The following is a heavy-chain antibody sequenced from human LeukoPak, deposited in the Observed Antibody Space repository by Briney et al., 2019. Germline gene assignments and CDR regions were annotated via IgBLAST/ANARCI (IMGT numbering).Heavy chain of an antibody. D-gene: IGHD6-19*01. J-gene: IGHJ4*02. CDR2: ISGSSTYI. CDR3: ATGYTSGTRIDY. V-gene: IGHV3-21*01. CDR1: GFAFSTYS. Sequence: PGGSLRLSCAASGFAFSTYSMNWVRQAPGRGLEWVSSISGSSTYIYYADSVKGGFTISRDNANNFLYLQVSSLRAEDTAVYYCATGYTSGTRIDYWGQGTLVTVSS.